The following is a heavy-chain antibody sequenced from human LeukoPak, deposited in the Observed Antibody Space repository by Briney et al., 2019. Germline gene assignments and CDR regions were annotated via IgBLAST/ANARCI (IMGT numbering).Heavy chain of an antibody. CDR3: ATENTMVRGEGDY. V-gene: IGHV1-2*02. CDR2: IDPNSGAT. Sequence: ASVKVSCKASGYTFTDYYIHWVRQAPGQGLEWMAWIDPNSGATNYAQKFQGRITMTRDTSISTAYMELSRLRSEDTAVYYCATENTMVRGEGDYWGQGTLVTVSS. J-gene: IGHJ4*02. CDR1: GYTFTDYY. D-gene: IGHD3-10*01.